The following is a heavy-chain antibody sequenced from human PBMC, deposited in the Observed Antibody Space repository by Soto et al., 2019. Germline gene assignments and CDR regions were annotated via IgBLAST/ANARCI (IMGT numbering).Heavy chain of an antibody. D-gene: IGHD3-22*01. J-gene: IGHJ4*02. CDR3: VRGDGDYHDGNGYLGRH. CDR1: GFPFSDYW. Sequence: EVQLVESGGGLVQLGGSLRLSCAASGFPFSDYWMHWVRQVPWKGLMWVSRIKNDGSGTYYADSVQGRFIMSRDNAQDTLYLQMNSLRVEDTAVYYCVRGDGDYHDGNGYLGRHWGQGTLVTVSS. CDR2: IKNDGSGT. V-gene: IGHV3-74*01.